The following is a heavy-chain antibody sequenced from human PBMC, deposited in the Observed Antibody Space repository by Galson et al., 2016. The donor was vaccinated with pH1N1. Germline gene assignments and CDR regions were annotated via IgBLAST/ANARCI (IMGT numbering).Heavy chain of an antibody. Sequence: SLRLSCAASGFTFSSYSMNWVRQAPGKGLEWVSYISRSSSTIYYADSVKGRFTISRDNAKNSLYLQMNSQRAEDTAVYYCARVNHYYYYGMDVWGQGTTVTVSS. J-gene: IGHJ6*02. V-gene: IGHV3-48*01. CDR3: ARVNHYYYYGMDV. CDR1: GFTFSSYS. D-gene: IGHD1-14*01. CDR2: ISRSSSTI.